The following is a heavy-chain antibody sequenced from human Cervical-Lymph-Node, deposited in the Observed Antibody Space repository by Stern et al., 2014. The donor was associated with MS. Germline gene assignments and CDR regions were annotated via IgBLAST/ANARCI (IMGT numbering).Heavy chain of an antibody. V-gene: IGHV1-46*01. Sequence: QVQLVQSGAEVKKPGASVRVSCKASGYSFTNYYMHWVRQAPGQGLEWMGMINPSSGGTIYAQSFQGRVTMTRDTSTSTVYMDLSTLRAGDTAVYYCARGSYSLERGGEPFDYWGQGTLVTVSS. CDR2: INPSSGGT. CDR3: ARGSYSLERGGEPFDY. CDR1: GYSFTNYY. D-gene: IGHD2-21*01. J-gene: IGHJ4*02.